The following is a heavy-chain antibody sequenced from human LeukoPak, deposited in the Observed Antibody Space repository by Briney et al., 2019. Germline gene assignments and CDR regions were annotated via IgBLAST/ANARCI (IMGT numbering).Heavy chain of an antibody. CDR2: ISSQNSFI. CDR3: ARQVGVTVDYFDY. V-gene: IGHV3-21*01. CDR1: GSPFRTNT. D-gene: IGHD1-26*01. J-gene: IGHJ4*02. Sequence: GGSLDLSFAAPGSPFRTNTMNGVRKAPGKGLGGAPSISSQNSFIYYADSVKGRFTVSRDNAKNALYLQMNSLRAEDTAVYYCARQVGVTVDYFDYWGQGTLVTVSS.